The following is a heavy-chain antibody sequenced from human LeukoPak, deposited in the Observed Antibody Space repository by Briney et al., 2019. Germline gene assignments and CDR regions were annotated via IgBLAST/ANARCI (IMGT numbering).Heavy chain of an antibody. D-gene: IGHD6-19*01. CDR3: ARGVGSGWYNWFDP. Sequence: ASVKVSCKASGYTFTGYYMHWVPQAPGQGRGWMGWINPNSGGTNYAQKFQGRVTMTRDTSISTAYMELSRLRSDDMAVYYCARGVGSGWYNWFDPWGQGTLVTVSS. CDR1: GYTFTGYY. J-gene: IGHJ5*02. V-gene: IGHV1-2*02. CDR2: INPNSGGT.